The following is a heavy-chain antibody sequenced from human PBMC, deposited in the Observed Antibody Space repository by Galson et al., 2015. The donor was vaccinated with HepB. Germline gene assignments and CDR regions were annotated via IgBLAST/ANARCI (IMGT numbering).Heavy chain of an antibody. V-gene: IGHV3-30-3*01. J-gene: IGHJ4*02. Sequence: SLRLSCAASGFFLSSCAMHWVRQAPGKGLEWVTVISYDGADKFYADSVKGRFTISRDNSKNTVYLQMNSLRAHDTAVYYCAEVHCGRTSCSRIDYWGQGTLVIVSS. CDR1: GFFLSSCA. CDR2: ISYDGADK. CDR3: AEVHCGRTSCSRIDY. D-gene: IGHD2-2*01.